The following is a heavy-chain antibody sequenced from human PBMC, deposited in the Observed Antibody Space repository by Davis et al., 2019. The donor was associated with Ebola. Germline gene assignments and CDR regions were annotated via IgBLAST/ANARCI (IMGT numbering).Heavy chain of an antibody. CDR2: ISSSSTYV. CDR3: AKGGLEWLFTDFDY. V-gene: IGHV3-21*04. CDR1: GLTFSTYT. D-gene: IGHD3-3*01. Sequence: GESLKISCAASGLTFSTYTLNWVRQAPGKGLEWVSSISSSSTYVYYADSVEGRFTISRDNSKSTLYLRMNSLRADDTAVYYCAKGGLEWLFTDFDYWGQGTLVTVSS. J-gene: IGHJ4*02.